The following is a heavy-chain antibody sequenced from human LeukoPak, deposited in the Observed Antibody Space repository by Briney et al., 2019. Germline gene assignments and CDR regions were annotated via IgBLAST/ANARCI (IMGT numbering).Heavy chain of an antibody. CDR1: GGSFSGYY. J-gene: IGHJ4*02. Sequence: SETLSLTCAGYGGSFSGYYWSWIRQPPGKGLEWIGEINHSGSTNYNPSLKSRVTISVDTSKNQFSLKLSSVTAADTAVYYCARAGIVVVPYYDYWGQGTLVTVSS. CDR3: ARAGIVVVPYYDY. CDR2: INHSGST. D-gene: IGHD2-2*01. V-gene: IGHV4-34*01.